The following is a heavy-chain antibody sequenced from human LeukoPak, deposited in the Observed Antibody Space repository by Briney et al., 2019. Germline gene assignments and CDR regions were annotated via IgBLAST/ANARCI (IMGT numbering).Heavy chain of an antibody. D-gene: IGHD5-24*01. CDR3: ARVDPVEMALDY. CDR1: GFAFSTYA. V-gene: IGHV3-23*01. CDR2: ISGSGAST. J-gene: IGHJ4*02. Sequence: GGSLRLSCAASGFAFSTYAMSWVRQAPGKGLEWVSAISGSGASTYSADSVKGRFTISRDNSKNTLYLQMNSLRAEDTAVYYCARVDPVEMALDYWGQGTLVTVSS.